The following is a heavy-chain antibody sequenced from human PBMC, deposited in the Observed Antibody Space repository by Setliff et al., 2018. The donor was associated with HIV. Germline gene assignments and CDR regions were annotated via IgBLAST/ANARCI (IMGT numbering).Heavy chain of an antibody. CDR3: ARDQGYSYGHGFDY. V-gene: IGHV3-15*01. J-gene: IGHJ4*02. D-gene: IGHD5-18*01. CDR1: GFSFDDYA. Sequence: ETLSLSCTASGFSFDDYALTWVRQAPGKGLEWVGHTRSKADGGTIDYAAPVKGRFTISRDDSKDTLYLDMNTLRAEDTAVYYCARDQGYSYGHGFDYWGQGTLVTVSS. CDR2: TRSKADGGTI.